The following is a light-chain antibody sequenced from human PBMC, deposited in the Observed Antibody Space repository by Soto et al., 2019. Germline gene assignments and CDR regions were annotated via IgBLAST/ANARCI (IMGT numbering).Light chain of an antibody. CDR1: QGIDDW. V-gene: IGKV1-5*03. CDR3: QEYNSY. CDR2: KAS. J-gene: IGKJ4*01. Sequence: DNQMTQSPSTLSASVGDRVTITCRASQGIDDWLAWYQQKPGKVPKLLIYKASNLESGVPSRFSGRGFGTEFTLTISSLQPADSSTYYCQEYNSYFGGGTKVEIK.